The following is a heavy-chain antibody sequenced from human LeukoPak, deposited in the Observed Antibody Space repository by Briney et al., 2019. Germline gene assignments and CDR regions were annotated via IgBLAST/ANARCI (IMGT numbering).Heavy chain of an antibody. J-gene: IGHJ4*02. D-gene: IGHD6-19*01. CDR1: GGSISSSSYY. Sequence: PSETLSLTCTVSGGSISSSSYYWGWIRQPPGKGLEWVGSIYYSGSTYYNPSLKSRVTISVDTSKNQFSLKLSSVTAADTAVYYCARDGSSGWAHYFDYWGQGTLVTVSS. V-gene: IGHV4-39*07. CDR3: ARDGSSGWAHYFDY. CDR2: IYYSGST.